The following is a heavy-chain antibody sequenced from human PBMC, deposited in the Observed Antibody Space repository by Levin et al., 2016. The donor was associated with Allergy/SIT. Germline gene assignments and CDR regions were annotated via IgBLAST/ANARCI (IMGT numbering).Heavy chain of an antibody. V-gene: IGHV3-74*01. CDR1: GFTFSSYW. D-gene: IGHD2-15*01. J-gene: IGHJ2*01. Sequence: GGSLRLSCAASGFTFSSYWMHWVRQAPGKGLVWVSRINSDGSNKYYADSVKGRFTISRDNSKNTLYLQMNSLRAEDTAVYYCAKDLGYCSGGSCYRYFDLWGRGTLVTVSS. CDR3: AKDLGYCSGGSCYRYFDL. CDR2: INSDGSNK.